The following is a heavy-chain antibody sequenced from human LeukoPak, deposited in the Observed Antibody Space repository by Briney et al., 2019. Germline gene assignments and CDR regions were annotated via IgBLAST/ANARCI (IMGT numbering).Heavy chain of an antibody. J-gene: IGHJ4*02. D-gene: IGHD3-10*01. CDR2: IKSKTDGGTT. CDR1: GFTFSNAW. CDR3: TTRGPMVRGVISVY. Sequence: KSGRSLRLSCAASGFTFSNAWMSWVRQAPGKGLEWVGRIKSKTDGGTTDYAAPVKGRFTISRDDSKNTLYLQMNSLKTEDTAVYYCTTRGPMVRGVISVYWGQGTLVTVSS. V-gene: IGHV3-15*01.